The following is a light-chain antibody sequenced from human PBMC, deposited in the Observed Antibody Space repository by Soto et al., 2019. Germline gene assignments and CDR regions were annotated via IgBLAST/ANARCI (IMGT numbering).Light chain of an antibody. CDR1: QSVSSSY. Sequence: EIVLTQSPGTLSLSPGERATLSCRASQSVSSSYLAWYQQKPGQAPRLLIYGASSRATGIPDRFSGSGPGTDFTLTISRLEPEDFAVYYCQQYGNSPPYTFGQGTKLEIK. CDR2: GAS. V-gene: IGKV3-20*01. CDR3: QQYGNSPPYT. J-gene: IGKJ2*01.